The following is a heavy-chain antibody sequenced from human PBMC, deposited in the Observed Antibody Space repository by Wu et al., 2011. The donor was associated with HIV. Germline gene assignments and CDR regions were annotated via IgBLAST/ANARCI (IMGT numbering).Heavy chain of an antibody. J-gene: IGHJ6*02. D-gene: IGHD2-2*01. Sequence: QVQLVQSGAEVKKPGSSVKVSCKASGGTFKNYAFSWVRQAPGQGLEWMGRIIPIFGTTNYAQKFQGRLTITADESTSKAHMELSTLGSEDTAIYYCASPIVVLPAGYGHYYYYYHTTSGAKGTDGHRLL. V-gene: IGHV1-69*15. CDR1: GGTFKNYA. CDR2: IIPIFGTT. CDR3: ASPIVVLPAGYGHYYYYYHTTS.